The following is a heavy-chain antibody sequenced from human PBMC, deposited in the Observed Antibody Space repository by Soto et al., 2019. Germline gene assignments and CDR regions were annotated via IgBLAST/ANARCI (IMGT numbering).Heavy chain of an antibody. V-gene: IGHV4-59*01. CDR1: GGSISSYY. CDR3: ARGYGDYDGLYFDL. D-gene: IGHD4-17*01. Sequence: QVQLQESGPGLVKPSETLSLTCTVSGGSISSYYWSWIRQPPGKGLEWIGYIYYSGSTNYNPSLKSRVTISVDTSKNQFSLKLSSVTAADTAVYYCARGYGDYDGLYFDLWSRGTLVTVSS. CDR2: IYYSGST. J-gene: IGHJ2*01.